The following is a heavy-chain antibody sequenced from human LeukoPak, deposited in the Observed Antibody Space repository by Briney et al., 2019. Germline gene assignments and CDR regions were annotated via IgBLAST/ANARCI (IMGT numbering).Heavy chain of an antibody. V-gene: IGHV3-64*01. CDR2: IISNGGST. Sequence: GGSLRLSCAASGFTFSSYSMHWVRQAPEKGLESVSAIISNGGSTYYANSVKGRFTISRDNSKNTLYLQMGSLRVEDTAVYYCARDRGFGQADVWGKGTTVTVSS. CDR1: GFTFSSYS. J-gene: IGHJ6*04. CDR3: ARDRGFGQADV. D-gene: IGHD3-10*01.